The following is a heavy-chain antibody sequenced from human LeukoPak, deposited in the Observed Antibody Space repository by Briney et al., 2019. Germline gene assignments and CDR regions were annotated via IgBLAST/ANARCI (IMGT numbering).Heavy chain of an antibody. J-gene: IGHJ4*02. Sequence: GGSLRLSCAASGFTFSNYDMHWVRQPTGKGLEWVSAIDTAGDTYYPGSVKGRFTISRDNAKNTLYLQMNSLRAEDAAVYYCARDFMYNANCAGCWGQGTLVTVSS. CDR3: ARDFMYNANCAGC. CDR1: GFTFSNYD. CDR2: IDTAGDT. V-gene: IGHV3-13*01. D-gene: IGHD1-14*01.